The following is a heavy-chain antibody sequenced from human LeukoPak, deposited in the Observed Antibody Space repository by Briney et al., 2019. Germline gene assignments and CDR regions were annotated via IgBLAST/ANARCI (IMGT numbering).Heavy chain of an antibody. CDR1: GFTFSTYT. D-gene: IGHD5-12*01. CDR3: ARDSSGYGGCFDY. Sequence: GGSLRLSCEASGFTFSTYTMSWVRQAPGKGLEWVSSISSSSSFIFYADSMKGRFTISRDNAKNSLYLQMHSLRAEDTAVYYCARDSSGYGGCFDYWGQGNPGHRLL. V-gene: IGHV3-21*01. J-gene: IGHJ4*02. CDR2: ISSSSSFI.